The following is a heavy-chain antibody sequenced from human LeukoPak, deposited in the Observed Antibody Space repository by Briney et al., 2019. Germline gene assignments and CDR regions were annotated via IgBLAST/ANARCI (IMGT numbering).Heavy chain of an antibody. Sequence: GGSLRLSCAASGSTFSSYNMNWVRQAPGKGLEWVSYITSSSSTIYYADSVKGRFTISRDNAKNSLYLQMNSLRAEDTAVYYCARADRYYDVFTGKMGDYWGQGTLVTVSS. CDR2: ITSSSSTI. J-gene: IGHJ4*02. D-gene: IGHD3-9*01. CDR1: GSTFSSYN. V-gene: IGHV3-48*01. CDR3: ARADRYYDVFTGKMGDY.